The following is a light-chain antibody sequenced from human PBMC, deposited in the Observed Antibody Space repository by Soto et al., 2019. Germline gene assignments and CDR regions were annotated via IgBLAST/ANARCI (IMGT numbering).Light chain of an antibody. J-gene: IGKJ5*01. CDR1: QVISSY. Sequence: DIRLTQAPSFLSASAGDRVTITCRASQVISSYLAWYQQKPGRAPKLLIYAASTLQSGVPSRFSGSGSGTEFTLTITSLQPEDFATYYCQQLNSFPITFGQGTRLEIK. CDR2: AAS. CDR3: QQLNSFPIT. V-gene: IGKV1-9*01.